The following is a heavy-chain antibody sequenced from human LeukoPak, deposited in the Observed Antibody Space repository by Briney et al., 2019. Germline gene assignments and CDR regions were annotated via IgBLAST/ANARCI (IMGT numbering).Heavy chain of an antibody. V-gene: IGHV4-30-4*07. D-gene: IGHD3-10*01. CDR2: IYYSGST. Sequence: SQTLSLTCAVSGGSISSGGYSWSWIRQPPGEGLEWIGYIYYSGSTNYNPSLKSRVTISVDTSKNQFSLKLSSVTAADTAVYYCARLVGKYYYGSRPAGWFDPWGQGTLVTVSS. J-gene: IGHJ5*02. CDR1: GGSISSGGYS. CDR3: ARLVGKYYYGSRPAGWFDP.